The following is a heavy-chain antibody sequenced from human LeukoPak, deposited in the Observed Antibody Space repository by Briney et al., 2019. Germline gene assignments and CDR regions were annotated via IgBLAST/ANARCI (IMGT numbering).Heavy chain of an antibody. Sequence: GGSLRLSCAASGFTFSDYYMSWIRQAPGKGLEWVSYISSSGSTIYYADSVKGRFTISRDNSKNTLYLQMNSLRAEDTAVYYCAKCRVATRLYYYYMDVWGKGTTVTVSS. CDR2: ISSSGSTI. CDR1: GFTFSDYY. V-gene: IGHV3-11*01. J-gene: IGHJ6*03. CDR3: AKCRVATRLYYYYMDV. D-gene: IGHD5-12*01.